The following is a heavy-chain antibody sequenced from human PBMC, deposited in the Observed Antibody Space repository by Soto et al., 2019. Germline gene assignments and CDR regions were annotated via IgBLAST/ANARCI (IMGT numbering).Heavy chain of an antibody. CDR3: AKGGPRIWSGYHMMGNYMDV. J-gene: IGHJ6*03. CDR2: ISYDGNDK. V-gene: IGHV3-30*18. Sequence: PGGSLRLSCAASGFTFSSYGMHWVRQAPGKGLEWVAVISYDGNDKYYADSVKGRFTISRDNSKNTLFLQMDSLRAEDTAVYYCAKGGPRIWSGYHMMGNYMDVWGRGTTVTVSS. CDR1: GFTFSSYG. D-gene: IGHD3-3*01.